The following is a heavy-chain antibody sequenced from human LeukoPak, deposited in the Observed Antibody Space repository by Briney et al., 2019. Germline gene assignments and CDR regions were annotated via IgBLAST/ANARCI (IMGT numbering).Heavy chain of an antibody. CDR1: GFTFSNYW. V-gene: IGHV3-7*01. CDR2: IKEDGSQK. CDR3: ARGRTHAY. J-gene: IGHJ4*02. Sequence: GGSLRLSCAASGFTFSNYWMSWVRQPPGKGLEWVANIKEDGSQKTYVDSVKGRFTVSRDNANNSLYLQMTSLRVEDTAVYYCARGRTHAYWGQGTLVTVSS. D-gene: IGHD3/OR15-3a*01.